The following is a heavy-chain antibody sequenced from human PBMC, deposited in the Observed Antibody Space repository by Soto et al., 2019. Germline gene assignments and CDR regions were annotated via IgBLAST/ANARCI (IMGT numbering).Heavy chain of an antibody. CDR3: ARDRGYCSSTSCYGMDV. Sequence: GGSLRLSCAASGFTFSSYWMHWVRQAPGKGLVWVSRINSDGSSTSYADSVKGRFTISRDNAKNTLYLQMNSLRAEDTAVYYCARDRGYCSSTSCYGMDVWGQGATVTRLL. J-gene: IGHJ6*01. D-gene: IGHD2-2*03. V-gene: IGHV3-74*01. CDR1: GFTFSSYW. CDR2: INSDGSST.